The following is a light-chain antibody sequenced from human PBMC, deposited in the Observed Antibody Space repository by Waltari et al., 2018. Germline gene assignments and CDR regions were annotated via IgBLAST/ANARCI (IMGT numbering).Light chain of an antibody. J-gene: IGLJ1*01. CDR1: VLAKKY. V-gene: IGLV3-25*03. CDR2: KDG. CDR3: QSADSSTTCF. Sequence: SYELTQPPSVSVSPGQTARITCSGDVLAKKYGYGYQQKPGQAPVMLIYKDGERPSGIPERFSGSSSGTTVTLTISGVQAEDEADYYCQSADSSTTCFFGTGTKVTVL.